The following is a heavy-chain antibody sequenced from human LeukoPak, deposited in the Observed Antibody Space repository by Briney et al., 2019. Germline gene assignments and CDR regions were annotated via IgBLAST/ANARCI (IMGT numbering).Heavy chain of an antibody. CDR1: GYSISSGYY. D-gene: IGHD3-9*01. CDR2: IYHGGST. J-gene: IGHJ4*02. V-gene: IGHV4-38-2*02. Sequence: SETLSLTCTVSGYSISSGYYWGWIRQPPGKGLEWIGSIYHGGSTYYNPSLKSRVTISVDTSKNQFSLKLSSVTAADTAVYYCAREVYYDILTGYYSYYFDYWGQGTLVTVSS. CDR3: AREVYYDILTGYYSYYFDY.